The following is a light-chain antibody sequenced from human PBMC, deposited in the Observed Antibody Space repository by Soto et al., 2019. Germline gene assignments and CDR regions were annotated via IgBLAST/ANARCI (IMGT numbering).Light chain of an antibody. CDR3: LQDYNYPWT. CDR1: QGIRDD. CDR2: AAS. Sequence: AIQMTQSPSSLSASVGARVTITCRASQGIRDDLGWYQQKPGKAPRLLIYAASRLQIGVPSRFSGSGSGSDFTLTISSLQPEDFAPYYCLQDYNYPWTFGQGTRVEIK. V-gene: IGKV1-6*01. J-gene: IGKJ1*01.